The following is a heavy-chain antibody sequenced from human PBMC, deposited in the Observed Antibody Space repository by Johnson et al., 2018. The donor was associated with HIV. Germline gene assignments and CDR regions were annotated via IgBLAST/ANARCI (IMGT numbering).Heavy chain of an antibody. J-gene: IGHJ3*02. CDR3: ARGVRYCSGGSCYNDAFDI. CDR1: GFTFDDYA. V-gene: IGHV3-9*01. D-gene: IGHD2-15*01. CDR2: ISWNGGST. Sequence: VQLVESGGGLVQPGRSLRLSCAASGFTFDDYAMHWVRQAPGKGLEWVSGISWNGGSTGYADSVKGRLTISRDNAKSYLYLQVNSLRAEDTALYYCARGVRYCSGGSCYNDAFDIWGQGTMVTVSS.